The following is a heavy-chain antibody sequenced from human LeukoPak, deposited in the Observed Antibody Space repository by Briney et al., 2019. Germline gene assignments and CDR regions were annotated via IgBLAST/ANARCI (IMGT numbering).Heavy chain of an antibody. CDR1: GGSISSYY. V-gene: IGHV4-59*01. Sequence: SETLSLTCTVSGGSISSYYWSWIRQPPGKGLEWIGYIYYSGSTNYNPSPKSRVTISVDTSKNQFSLKLSSVTAADTAVYYCARDSSGWIDLWGRGTLVTVSS. CDR2: IYYSGST. J-gene: IGHJ2*01. CDR3: ARDSSGWIDL. D-gene: IGHD6-19*01.